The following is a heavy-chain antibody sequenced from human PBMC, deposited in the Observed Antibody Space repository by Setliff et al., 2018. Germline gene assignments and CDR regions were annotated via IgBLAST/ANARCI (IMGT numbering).Heavy chain of an antibody. D-gene: IGHD6-25*01. CDR2: IYPGDSDT. CDR1: GYSFANTW. J-gene: IGHJ4*02. CDR3: ARRADGYNDFFDS. Sequence: GESLKISCQGSGYSFANTWIAWVRQMPGKGLEWMGIIYPGDSDTKYSPSFQGRVTISADKSINTAYLEWSSLQASDTAMYYCARRADGYNDFFDSWGQGTLVTVSS. V-gene: IGHV5-51*01.